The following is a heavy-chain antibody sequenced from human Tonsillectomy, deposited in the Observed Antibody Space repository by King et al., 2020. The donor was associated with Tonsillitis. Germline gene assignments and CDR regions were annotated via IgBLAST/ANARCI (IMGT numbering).Heavy chain of an antibody. CDR3: ARGVGLLDY. CDR1: GGSIRSGGYY. J-gene: IGHJ4*02. D-gene: IGHD1-26*01. V-gene: IGHV4-61*02. CDR2: ISTSGST. Sequence: VQLQESGPGLVRPSQTLSLTCTVSGGSIRSGGYYWSWIRQPAGKGLEWIGRISTSGSTDYNPSLRSRVTISVDTSKNHFSLKVNSMTAADTAVYYCARGVGLLDYWGQGTVVTVSS.